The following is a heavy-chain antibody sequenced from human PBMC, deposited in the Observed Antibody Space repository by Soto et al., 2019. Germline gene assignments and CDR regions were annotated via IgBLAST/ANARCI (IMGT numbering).Heavy chain of an antibody. J-gene: IGHJ6*02. CDR2: ISYDGSNK. V-gene: IGHV3-30*18. CDR1: GFTFSSYG. D-gene: IGHD3-3*01. Sequence: PGGSLRLSCAASGFTFSSYGMHWVRQAPGKGLEWVAFISYDGSNKYYADSVKGRFTISRDNSKNTLYLQMNSLRAEDTAVYYCAKDSYYDFWSGYPDYYYYGMDAWGQGTTVTVSS. CDR3: AKDSYYDFWSGYPDYYYYGMDA.